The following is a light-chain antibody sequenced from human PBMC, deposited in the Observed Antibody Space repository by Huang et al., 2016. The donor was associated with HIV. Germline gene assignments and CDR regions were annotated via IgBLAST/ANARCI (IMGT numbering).Light chain of an antibody. J-gene: IGKJ2*01. Sequence: EIVMTQSPATLSVSPGERATLSCRASQSVSSNLAWYQQKPGQAPRLFISGASTRATGIPARFTGSGSGTEFTLTISSLQSEDFAVYYCQQYNNWPRTFGQGTKLEIK. CDR2: GAS. V-gene: IGKV3-15*01. CDR1: QSVSSN. CDR3: QQYNNWPRT.